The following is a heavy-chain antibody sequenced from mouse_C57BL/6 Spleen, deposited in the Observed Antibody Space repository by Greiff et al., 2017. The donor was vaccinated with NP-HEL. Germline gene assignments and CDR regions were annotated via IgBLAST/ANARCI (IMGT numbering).Heavy chain of an antibody. J-gene: IGHJ1*03. CDR2: IDPETGGT. V-gene: IGHV1-15*01. Sequence: VQLQQSGAELVRPGASVTLSCKASGYTFTDYEMHWVKQTPVHGLEWIGAIDPETGGTAYNQKFKGKAILTADKSSSTAYMELRSLTSEDSAVYYCTRTLLLRARYFDVWGTGTTVTVSS. CDR3: TRTLLLRARYFDV. CDR1: GYTFTDYE. D-gene: IGHD1-1*01.